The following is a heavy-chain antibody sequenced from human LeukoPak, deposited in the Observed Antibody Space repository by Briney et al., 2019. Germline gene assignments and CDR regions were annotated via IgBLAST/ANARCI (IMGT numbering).Heavy chain of an antibody. V-gene: IGHV3-64D*06. CDR1: GFTFTSHV. J-gene: IGHJ4*02. D-gene: IGHD1-1*01. Sequence: GGSLRLSCSASGFTFTSHVMHWVRQAPGKGLQYYAGSVKGRFTISRDSSKNTVYLQMNSLTAEDTAVYYCVREGLERRTNFDYWGQGTLVSVSS. CDR3: VREGLERRTNFDY.